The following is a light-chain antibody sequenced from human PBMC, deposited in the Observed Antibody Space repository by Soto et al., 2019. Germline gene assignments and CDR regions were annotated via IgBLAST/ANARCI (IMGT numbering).Light chain of an antibody. V-gene: IGKV3-20*01. Sequence: IVLTQSPGTLSLSPGERATLSCRASQSVSSSYLAWYQQKPGQAPRPLIYGASSRAIGIPDRFSGSGSGTDFTLTISRLEPEDFAVYYCQQYGSSPWMFGQGTKVDIK. CDR1: QSVSSSY. CDR2: GAS. CDR3: QQYGSSPWM. J-gene: IGKJ1*01.